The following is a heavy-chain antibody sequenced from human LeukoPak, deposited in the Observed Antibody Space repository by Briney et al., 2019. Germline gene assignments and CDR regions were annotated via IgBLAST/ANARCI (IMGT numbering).Heavy chain of an antibody. CDR1: GGTFSSYA. CDR2: IIPIFGTA. D-gene: IGHD4-11*01. CDR3: AREFTVTTLNWFDP. V-gene: IGHV1-69*05. J-gene: IGHJ5*02. Sequence: GASVKVSCKASGGTFSSYAISWVRQAPGQGLEWMGGIIPIFGTANYAQKFQGRVTITTDESTSTAYMELSSLRSEDTAVYYCAREFTVTTLNWFDPWGQGTQVTVSS.